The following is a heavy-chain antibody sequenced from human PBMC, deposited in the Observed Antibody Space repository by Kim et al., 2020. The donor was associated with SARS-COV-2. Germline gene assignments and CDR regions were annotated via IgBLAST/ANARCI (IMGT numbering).Heavy chain of an antibody. CDR2: IYYSGST. CDR3: ARHAECGGDCYFAFDI. V-gene: IGHV4-59*08. J-gene: IGHJ3*02. Sequence: SETLSLTCTVSGGSISSYYWSWIRQPPGKGLEWIGYIYYSGSTNYNPSLKSRVTISVDTSKNQFSLKLSSVTAADTAVYYCARHAECGGDCYFAFDIWGQGTMVTVSS. CDR1: GGSISSYY. D-gene: IGHD2-21*02.